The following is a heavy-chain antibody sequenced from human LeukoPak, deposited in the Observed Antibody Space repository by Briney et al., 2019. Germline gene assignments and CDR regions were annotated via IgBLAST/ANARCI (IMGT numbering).Heavy chain of an antibody. CDR2: IKQDGSEK. CDR3: ARDRITMVRGVAFDY. Sequence: GGFLRLSCAASGFTFSSYWMSWVRQAPGKGLEWVANIKQDGSEKYYVDSVKGRFTISRDNAKNSLYLQMNSLRAEDTAVYYCARDRITMVRGVAFDYWGQGTLVTVSS. J-gene: IGHJ4*02. D-gene: IGHD3-10*01. V-gene: IGHV3-7*01. CDR1: GFTFSSYW.